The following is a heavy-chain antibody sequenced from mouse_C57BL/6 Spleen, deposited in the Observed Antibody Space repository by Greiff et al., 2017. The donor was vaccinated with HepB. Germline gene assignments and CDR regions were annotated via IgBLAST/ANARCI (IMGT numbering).Heavy chain of an antibody. J-gene: IGHJ4*01. CDR1: GYTFTSYW. CDR2: IDPSDSET. Sequence: VQLQQSGAELVRPGSSVKLSCKASGYTFTSYWMHWVKQRPIQGLEWIGNIDPSDSETHYNQKFKDKATLTVDNSSSTAYMQLSSLTSEDSAVYYCARWGYDTFNYAMDYWGQGTSVTVSS. CDR3: ARWGYDTFNYAMDY. D-gene: IGHD2-2*01. V-gene: IGHV1-52*01.